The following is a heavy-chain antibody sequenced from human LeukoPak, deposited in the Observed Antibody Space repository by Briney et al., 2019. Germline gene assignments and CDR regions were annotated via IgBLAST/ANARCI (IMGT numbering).Heavy chain of an antibody. CDR2: INHSGST. J-gene: IGHJ6*04. CDR3: ASLDLYSSAFPTDPTELDV. CDR1: GGSFSRYY. V-gene: IGHV4-34*01. Sequence: SETLSLTCAVYGGSFSRYYWNWIRQPPGKGLEWIGEINHSGSTNYNPSLKSRVTISVDTSKNQFSLKLSSVTAADTAVYYCASLDLYSSAFPTDPTELDVWGKGTTVTVSS. D-gene: IGHD6-25*01.